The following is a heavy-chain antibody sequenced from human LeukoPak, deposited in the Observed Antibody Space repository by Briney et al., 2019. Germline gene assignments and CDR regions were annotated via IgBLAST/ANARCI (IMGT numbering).Heavy chain of an antibody. Sequence: SETLSLTCTVSGGSVSSYYWSWIRQPPGKGLEWIGYIYYSGSTNYNPSLKSRVTISVDTSKNQFSLKLSSVTAADTAVYYCARDGYDFWSGYPGGGAFDIWGQGTMATVSS. CDR1: GGSVSSYY. V-gene: IGHV4-59*02. D-gene: IGHD3-3*01. CDR2: IYYSGST. J-gene: IGHJ3*02. CDR3: ARDGYDFWSGYPGGGAFDI.